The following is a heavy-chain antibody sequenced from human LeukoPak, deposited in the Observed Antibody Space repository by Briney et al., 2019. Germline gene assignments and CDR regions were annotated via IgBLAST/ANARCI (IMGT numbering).Heavy chain of an antibody. D-gene: IGHD2-15*01. J-gene: IGHJ4*02. Sequence: GGSLRLSCAVSGFSVSNSYMSWIRQAPGKGLEWVSYVTGSGDIASYADSVRGRFTISRDNAKNQLYLQMNSLGVEDTALYYCARDYCSGASCLRIQTLDSWGQGTLVTVSS. V-gene: IGHV3-11*04. CDR1: GFSVSNSY. CDR2: VTGSGDIA. CDR3: ARDYCSGASCLRIQTLDS.